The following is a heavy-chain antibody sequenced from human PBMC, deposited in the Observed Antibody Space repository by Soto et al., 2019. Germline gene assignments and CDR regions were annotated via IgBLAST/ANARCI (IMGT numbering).Heavy chain of an antibody. V-gene: IGHV4-59*05. CDR2: IYYSGST. J-gene: IGHJ5*02. CDR1: GGSIGSYY. D-gene: IGHD3-3*01. Sequence: SEPLSVTCTVSGGSIGSYYWNWIRQPPGKGLEWIGSIYYSGSTYYNPSLKSRVTISVDTSKNQFSLKLSSVTAADTAVYYCARLVFWSGYLSNGWFDPWGQGTLVTVS. CDR3: ARLVFWSGYLSNGWFDP.